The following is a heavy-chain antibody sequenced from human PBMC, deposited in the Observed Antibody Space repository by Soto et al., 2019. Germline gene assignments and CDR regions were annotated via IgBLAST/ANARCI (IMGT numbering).Heavy chain of an antibody. Sequence: GGHLRLSCAASGISFRKYAMHWVRQALGKGLEWVAVITRNGSNTYYADSVKGRFTISRDNSKNTLYLQMNSLRAEDTAVYYCAKELRITMIVVVITLTCGMDVWGQGTTVTVSS. CDR3: AKELRITMIVVVITLTCGMDV. J-gene: IGHJ6*02. D-gene: IGHD3-22*01. CDR1: GISFRKYA. V-gene: IGHV3-30-3*01. CDR2: ITRNGSNT.